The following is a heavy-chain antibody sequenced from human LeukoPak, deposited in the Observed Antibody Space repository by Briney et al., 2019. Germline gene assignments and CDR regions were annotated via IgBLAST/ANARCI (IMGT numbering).Heavy chain of an antibody. CDR3: TRGSIAYYYMDV. D-gene: IGHD3-22*01. CDR1: GGSISSSSYY. J-gene: IGHJ6*03. CDR2: TYYSGST. Sequence: PSETLSLTCTVSGGSISSSSYYWGWIRQPPGKGLEWIGSTYYSGSTYYSPSLKSRVTISVDTSKNQFSLKLSSVTAADTAVYYCTRGSIAYYYMDVWGKGTTVTISS. V-gene: IGHV4-39*07.